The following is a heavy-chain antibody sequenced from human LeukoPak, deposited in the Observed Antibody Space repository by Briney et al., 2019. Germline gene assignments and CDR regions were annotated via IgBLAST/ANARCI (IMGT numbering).Heavy chain of an antibody. CDR1: GFTFSSYA. CDR3: ARQRVMLTGTGGTWIDP. CDR2: ISGSAGST. D-gene: IGHD1/OR15-1a*01. V-gene: IGHV3-23*01. Sequence: PGGTLRLSCAASGFTFSSYAMSWVRQAPGKGLEWVSAISGSAGSTYYADSVKGRFTISRDNAKNTMFLQMHSLRVDDTAVYYCARQRVMLTGTGGTWIDPWGQGTLVTVSS. J-gene: IGHJ5*02.